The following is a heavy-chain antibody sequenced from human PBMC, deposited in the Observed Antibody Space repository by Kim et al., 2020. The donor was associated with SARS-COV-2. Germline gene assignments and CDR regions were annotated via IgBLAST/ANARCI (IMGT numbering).Heavy chain of an antibody. J-gene: IGHJ4*02. CDR3: AKASYSSGRAPLFDY. V-gene: IGHV3-7*03. CDR2: IKQDGSEK. Sequence: GGSLRLSCAASGFTFNTYYMAWVRQAPGKGLGWVASIKQDGSEKYYVDSVKGRFTIPRDNAKNSLFLQMNSLRAEDTAVYYCAKASYSSGRAPLFDYWGQGTLVTVSS. CDR1: GFTFNTYY. D-gene: IGHD3-10*01.